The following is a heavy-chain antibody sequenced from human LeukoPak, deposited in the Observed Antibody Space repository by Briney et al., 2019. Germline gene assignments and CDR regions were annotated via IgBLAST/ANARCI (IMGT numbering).Heavy chain of an antibody. CDR1: GFTFSSYS. D-gene: IGHD3-16*01. CDR2: ISSSSSYI. V-gene: IGHV3-21*01. Sequence: PGGSLRLSCAASGFTFSSYSMNWVRQAPGKGLEWVSSISSSSSYIYYADSVKGRFTISRDNAKNSLYLQMNSLRAEDTAVYYCARETNDYVWGSLGYFDCWGQGTLVTVSS. J-gene: IGHJ4*02. CDR3: ARETNDYVWGSLGYFDC.